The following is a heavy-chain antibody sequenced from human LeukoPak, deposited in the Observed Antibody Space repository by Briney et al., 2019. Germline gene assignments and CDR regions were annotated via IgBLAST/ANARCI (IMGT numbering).Heavy chain of an antibody. CDR3: ASGEPRGIIWLLY. CDR1: GAPISSNNW. J-gene: IGHJ4*02. CDR2: IYHSGST. D-gene: IGHD5-12*01. V-gene: IGHV4-4*02. Sequence: SGTPSLTCAVSGAPISSNNWWWRWVRQPPGKGLEWIGEIYHSGSTNYNPSLKSRVTMSVDKSKNQFSLKLSSVTAADTAVYYCASGEPRGIIWLLYWGQGGLVTVSP.